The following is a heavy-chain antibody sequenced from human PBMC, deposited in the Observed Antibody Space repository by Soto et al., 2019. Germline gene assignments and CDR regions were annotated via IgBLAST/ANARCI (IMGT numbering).Heavy chain of an antibody. CDR3: AREGAEPAGHYYYYGMDV. J-gene: IGHJ6*02. D-gene: IGHD2-2*01. Sequence: AGGSLRLSCAASGFTFSDYYMSWIRQAPGKGLEWVSYISSSGSTIYYADSVKGRFTISRDNAKNSLYLQMNSLRAEDTAVYYCAREGAEPAGHYYYYGMDVWGQGTTVTVSS. CDR1: GFTFSDYY. CDR2: ISSSGSTI. V-gene: IGHV3-11*01.